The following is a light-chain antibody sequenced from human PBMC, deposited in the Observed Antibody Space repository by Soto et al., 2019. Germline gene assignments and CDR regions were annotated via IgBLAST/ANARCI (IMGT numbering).Light chain of an antibody. Sequence: DIQMTQFPSSLSASLGDRVTISCQASQDISNYLNWYQQKPGKAPKLLIYDASDLHTGVPSRFSGSGSGTDFTFTISSLQPEDIATYYCQQYDNLPLTFGQGTKVDIK. CDR3: QQYDNLPLT. V-gene: IGKV1-33*01. CDR2: DAS. J-gene: IGKJ2*01. CDR1: QDISNY.